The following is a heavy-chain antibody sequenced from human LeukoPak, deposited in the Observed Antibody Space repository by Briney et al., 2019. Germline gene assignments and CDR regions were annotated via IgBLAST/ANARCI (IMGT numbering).Heavy chain of an antibody. CDR3: AKVSGTYRYFDY. Sequence: SQTLSLTCAISGDSVSSNSAAWNWIRQSPSRGLEWLGRTYYRSKWYNDYAVSMKRRITFIPDTSKNQFSLQLNSVTPEDTAVYYCAKVSGTYRYFDYWGQGTLVTVSS. J-gene: IGHJ4*02. CDR1: GDSVSSNSAA. D-gene: IGHD1-26*01. V-gene: IGHV6-1*01. CDR2: TYYRSKWYN.